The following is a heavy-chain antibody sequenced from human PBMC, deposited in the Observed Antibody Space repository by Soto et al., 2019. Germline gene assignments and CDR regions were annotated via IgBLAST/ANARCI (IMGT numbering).Heavy chain of an antibody. V-gene: IGHV3-9*01. D-gene: IGHD3-16*01. CDR3: GKDLSPGGLEA. J-gene: IGHJ5*02. CDR1: GLTIGDYA. Sequence: EVQVEESGGGLVQPGGSLTLSCAVSGLTIGDYAMHWVRQVPGKGLEWVSGIFWRGGGTGYADSVKGRFAISRDRSKNSLSQQMHSLTIEGPDVYYCGKDLSPGGLEAWGQGTLVTVSS. CDR2: IFWRGGGT.